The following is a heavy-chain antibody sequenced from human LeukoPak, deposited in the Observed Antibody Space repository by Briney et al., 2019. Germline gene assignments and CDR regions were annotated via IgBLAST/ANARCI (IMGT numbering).Heavy chain of an antibody. Sequence: PGGSLRLSCAASGFTFSSYSMNWVRQAPGKGLEWVSFISSSSSYIYYADSVKGRFTISRDNAKNSLYLQMNSLRAEDTAVYYCARDLHSSSYDYVWGRPPYYFDYWGQGTLVTVSS. V-gene: IGHV3-21*01. J-gene: IGHJ4*02. D-gene: IGHD3-16*01. CDR2: ISSSSSYI. CDR3: ARDLHSSSYDYVWGRPPYYFDY. CDR1: GFTFSSYS.